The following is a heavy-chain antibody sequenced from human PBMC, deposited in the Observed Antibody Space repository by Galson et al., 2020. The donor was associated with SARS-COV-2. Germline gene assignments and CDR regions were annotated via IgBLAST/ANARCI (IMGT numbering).Heavy chain of an antibody. D-gene: IGHD2-15*01. V-gene: IGHV5-10-1*01. CDR1: GYSFTSYW. J-gene: IGHJ4*02. Sequence: KIGESLKISCKGSGYSFTSYWISWVRQMPGKGLEWMGSIDPGDSYTNYSPSFQGHVTISADKSISTAYLQWSSLKASDTAMYYGARHEGTTLYYFDYWGQGTLVTVSS. CDR2: IDPGDSYT. CDR3: ARHEGTTLYYFDY.